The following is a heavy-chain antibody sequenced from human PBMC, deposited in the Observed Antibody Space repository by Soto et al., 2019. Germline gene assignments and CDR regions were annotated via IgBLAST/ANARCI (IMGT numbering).Heavy chain of an antibody. CDR3: ARDQRRYTISYYYYYMDV. CDR1: GFTFSSYW. Sequence: EVQLVESGGGLVQPGGSLRLSCAASGFTFSSYWMSWVRQAPGKGLGWVANIKQDGSEKYYVDSVKGRFTISRDNAKNSLYLQMNSLRAEDTAVYYCARDQRRYTISYYYYYMDVWGKGTTVTVSS. J-gene: IGHJ6*03. V-gene: IGHV3-7*01. D-gene: IGHD3-9*01. CDR2: IKQDGSEK.